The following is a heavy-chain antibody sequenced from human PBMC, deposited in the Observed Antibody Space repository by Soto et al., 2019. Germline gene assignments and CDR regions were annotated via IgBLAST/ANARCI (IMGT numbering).Heavy chain of an antibody. CDR2: INGYNGNT. J-gene: IGHJ6*02. D-gene: IGHD6-19*01. CDR1: GYTFTSYG. V-gene: IGHV1-18*01. Sequence: QVPLEQSGAEVKKPGDSMKVSCKAYGYTFTSYGISWVRQAPGQGLEWMGWINGYNGNTDYPQKVQGRVTMTTDTSTSTAYMELRSLRSDDTAVYYCAREGSAPYYYYGMDVWGQGTTVTVSS. CDR3: AREGSAPYYYYGMDV.